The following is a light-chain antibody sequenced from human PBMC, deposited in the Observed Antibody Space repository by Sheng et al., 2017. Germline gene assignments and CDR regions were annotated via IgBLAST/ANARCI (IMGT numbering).Light chain of an antibody. V-gene: IGKV4-1*01. CDR3: QQYYSSPWM. J-gene: IGKJ1*01. CDR1: QSVLYSSNNKNY. CDR2: WAS. Sequence: DIVMTQSPDSLAVSLGEGATINCKSSQSVLYSSNNKNYLAWYQQKPGQAPKLLISWASTRESGVPDRFSGSGSGTDFTLTISSLQAEDVAVYYCQQYYSSPWMFGQGTKVEIK.